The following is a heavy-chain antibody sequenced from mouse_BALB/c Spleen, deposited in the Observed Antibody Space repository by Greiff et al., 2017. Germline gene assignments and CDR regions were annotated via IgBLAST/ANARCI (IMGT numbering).Heavy chain of an antibody. CDR2: ISSGGST. CDR1: GFTFSSYA. Sequence: DVQLVESGGGLVKPGGSLKLSCAASGFTFSSYAMSWVRQTPEKRLEWVASISSGGSTYYPDSVKGRFTISRDNARNILYLQMSSLRSEDTAMYYCAREELRRSYYFDYWGQGTTLTVSS. D-gene: IGHD1-1*01. V-gene: IGHV5-6-5*01. J-gene: IGHJ2*01. CDR3: AREELRRSYYFDY.